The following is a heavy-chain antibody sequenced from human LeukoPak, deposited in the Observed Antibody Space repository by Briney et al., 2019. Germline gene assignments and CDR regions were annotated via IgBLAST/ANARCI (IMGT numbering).Heavy chain of an antibody. Sequence: SETLSLTCTVSGGSISSYYWSWIRQPPGKGLEWIGYIYYSGSTNYNPSLKSRVTISVDTSKNQFSLKLSSVTAADTAVYYCARFGDYSSYGMDVWGQGTTVTVSS. CDR1: GGSISSYY. CDR2: IYYSGST. CDR3: ARFGDYSSYGMDV. J-gene: IGHJ6*02. D-gene: IGHD3-3*01. V-gene: IGHV4-59*08.